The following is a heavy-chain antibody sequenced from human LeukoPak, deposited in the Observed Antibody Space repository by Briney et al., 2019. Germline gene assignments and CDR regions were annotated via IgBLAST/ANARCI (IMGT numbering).Heavy chain of an antibody. V-gene: IGHV3-53*01. CDR1: GFTVGNNY. D-gene: IGHD1-26*01. CDR2: IYSGGNT. CDR3: ARVVSGKFYVYYLDY. J-gene: IGHJ4*02. Sequence: GGSLRLSCAASGFTVGNNYMTWVRQGPGKELEWVSVIYSGGNTYYADSVKGRFTISRDNSKNTLYLQMNSLRAEDTAVYYCARVVSGKFYVYYLDYWGQGTLVTVSS.